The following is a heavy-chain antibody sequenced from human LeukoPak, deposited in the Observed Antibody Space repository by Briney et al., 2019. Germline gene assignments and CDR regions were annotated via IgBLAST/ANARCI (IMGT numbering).Heavy chain of an antibody. CDR3: ARRGDCSGGSCYDY. CDR2: IYYSGST. D-gene: IGHD2-15*01. J-gene: IGHJ4*02. CDR1: GGSISSSSYY. V-gene: IGHV4-39*01. Sequence: SETLSLTCTVSGGSISSSSYYWGWIRQPPGKGLEWIGSIYYSGSTYYNPSLKSRVTISVDTSKNQFSLKLSSVTAADTAVYYCARRGDCSGGSCYDYWGQGTLVTVSS.